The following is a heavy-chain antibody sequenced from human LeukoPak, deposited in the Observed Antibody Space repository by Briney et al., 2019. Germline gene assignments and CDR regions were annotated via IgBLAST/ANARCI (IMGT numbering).Heavy chain of an antibody. D-gene: IGHD1-26*01. J-gene: IGHJ4*02. Sequence: ASVKVSCKASGGTFSSYAISWVRQAPGQGLEWMGGIIPIFGTANYAQKFQGRVTITADKSTSTAYMELSSLRSEDTAVYYCARPYRYSGSYYPFDYWGQGTLVTVSS. CDR2: IIPIFGTA. V-gene: IGHV1-69*06. CDR1: GGTFSSYA. CDR3: ARPYRYSGSYYPFDY.